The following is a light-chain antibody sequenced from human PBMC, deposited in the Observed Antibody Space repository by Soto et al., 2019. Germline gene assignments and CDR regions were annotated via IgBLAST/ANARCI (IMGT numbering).Light chain of an antibody. CDR1: QSVSSIY. Sequence: EIVLTQSPGTLSLSPGERAILSCRASQSVSSIYLAWYQQKPGQAPRLLIYGALSRATGIPDRFSGSGSGTDYTLTISRLEPEDFAVYYCQHYGSSPYTFGQGTKLEIK. CDR3: QHYGSSPYT. CDR2: GAL. V-gene: IGKV3-20*01. J-gene: IGKJ2*01.